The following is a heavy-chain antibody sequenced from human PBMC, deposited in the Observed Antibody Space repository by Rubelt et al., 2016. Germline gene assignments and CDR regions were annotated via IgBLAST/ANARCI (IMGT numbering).Heavy chain of an antibody. CDR3: ARALRFLEWILPTNWFDP. CDR2: INHSGST. CDR1: GGSISSYY. V-gene: IGHV4-4*07. J-gene: IGHJ5*02. Sequence: QVQLQESGPGLVKPSETLSLTCTVSGGSISSYYWSWIRQPAGKGLEWIGEINHSGSTNYNPSLKSRVTMSVDTPKNQFSLRLTSVTAADTAVYYCARALRFLEWILPTNWFDPWGQGTLVTVSS. D-gene: IGHD3-3*01.